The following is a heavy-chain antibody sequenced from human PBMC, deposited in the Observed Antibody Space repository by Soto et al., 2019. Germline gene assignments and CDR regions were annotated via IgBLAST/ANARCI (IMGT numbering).Heavy chain of an antibody. D-gene: IGHD1-1*01. CDR2: INHSGST. CDR3: ARTRNLDV. Sequence: QVQLQQWGAGLLKPSKTLSLTCAVYGGSLSGYYGNWIRQSPGKGLEWIGEINHSGSTNYNPSLKSRVTISIDTSKNQFSLKMSSVTAADTAVYYCARTRNLDVWGQGTTVIVSS. V-gene: IGHV4-34*01. J-gene: IGHJ6*02. CDR1: GGSLSGYY.